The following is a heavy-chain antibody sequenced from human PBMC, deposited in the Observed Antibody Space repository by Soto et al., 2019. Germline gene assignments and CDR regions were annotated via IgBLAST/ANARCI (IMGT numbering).Heavy chain of an antibody. J-gene: IGHJ2*01. Sequence: SETLSLTCAVSSGSISSSNWWSWVRQPPGKGLEWIGEIYHSGSTNYNPSLKSRVTISVDKSKNQFSLKLSSVTAADTAVYYCARDYGDYYWYFDLWGRGTLVTVSS. CDR2: IYHSGST. CDR1: SGSISSSNW. V-gene: IGHV4-4*02. CDR3: ARDYGDYYWYFDL. D-gene: IGHD4-17*01.